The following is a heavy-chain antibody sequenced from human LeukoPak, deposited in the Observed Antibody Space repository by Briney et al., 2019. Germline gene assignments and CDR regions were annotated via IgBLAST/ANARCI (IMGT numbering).Heavy chain of an antibody. CDR1: GGSISSYY. V-gene: IGHV4-4*07. D-gene: IGHD3-22*01. J-gene: IGHJ4*02. Sequence: SETLSLTCTVSGGSISSYYWSWIRQPAGKGLEWIGPIYTSGSTNYNPSLKSRVTMSVDTSKNQFSLKLSSVTAADTAVYYCARDPGGYDSSGYYYEENYFDYWGQGTLVTVSS. CDR2: IYTSGST. CDR3: ARDPGGYDSSGYYYEENYFDY.